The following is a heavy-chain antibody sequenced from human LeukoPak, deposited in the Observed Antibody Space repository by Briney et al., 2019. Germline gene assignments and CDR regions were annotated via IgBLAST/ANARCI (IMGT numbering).Heavy chain of an antibody. J-gene: IGHJ6*02. Sequence: ASVKVSCKASGGTFSSYAISWVRQAPGQGLEWMGGIIPIFGTANYAQKFQGRVTITADESTSTAYMELSSLRSEDTAVYYCAVKVYSSSSNYYYYYYGMDVWGQGTTVTVPS. CDR3: AVKVYSSSSNYYYYYYGMDV. D-gene: IGHD6-6*01. CDR1: GGTFSSYA. V-gene: IGHV1-69*19. CDR2: IIPIFGTA.